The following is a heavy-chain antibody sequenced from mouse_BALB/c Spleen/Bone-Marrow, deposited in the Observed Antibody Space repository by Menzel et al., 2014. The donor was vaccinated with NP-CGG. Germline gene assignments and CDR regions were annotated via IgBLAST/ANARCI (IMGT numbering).Heavy chain of an antibody. CDR3: ARLGYYGGFAY. D-gene: IGHD2-3*01. Sequence: EVMLVESGGGLVQPGGSLKLSCAASGFDFSRYWMSWVRQAPGKGLEWIGEINPDSRTINYSPSLKDKLIISRDNAKNTLYLQMSKVRSEDTALYYCARLGYYGGFAYWGQGTLVTVSA. CDR2: INPDSRTI. J-gene: IGHJ3*01. CDR1: GFDFSRYW. V-gene: IGHV4-1*02.